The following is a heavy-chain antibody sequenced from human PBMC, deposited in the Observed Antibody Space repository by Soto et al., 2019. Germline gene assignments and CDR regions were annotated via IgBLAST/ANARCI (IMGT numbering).Heavy chain of an antibody. V-gene: IGHV4-59*12. CDR2: IYDNGIT. CDR3: ARTYDSNGYANEFDS. D-gene: IGHD3-22*01. Sequence: KSSETLSLTCSVSGRSITSYYWGWVRQPPGKGLEWIGYIYDNGITSQNPSLKSRVTMSADTSQNQFSLKLTSVTGADTAVYYCARTYDSNGYANEFDSWGQGILVTVSS. CDR1: GRSITSYY. J-gene: IGHJ4*02.